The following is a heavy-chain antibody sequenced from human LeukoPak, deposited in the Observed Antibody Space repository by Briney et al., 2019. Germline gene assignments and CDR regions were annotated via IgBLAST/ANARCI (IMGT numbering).Heavy chain of an antibody. J-gene: IGHJ4*02. CDR3: VRDGSYYDSSGYYYLY. CDR1: GGTFSSYA. CDR2: ITPMFGTA. Sequence: GASVKVPCKASGGTFSSYAISWVRQAPGQGLEWMGGITPMFGTANYAQKFQGRVTITADESTSTAYMELSSLRSEDTAVYYCVRDGSYYDSSGYYYLYWGQGTLVTVSS. V-gene: IGHV1-69*13. D-gene: IGHD3-22*01.